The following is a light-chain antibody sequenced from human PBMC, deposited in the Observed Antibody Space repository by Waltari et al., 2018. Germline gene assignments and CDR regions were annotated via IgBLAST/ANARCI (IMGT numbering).Light chain of an antibody. CDR1: QRISNY. V-gene: IGKV3-11*01. J-gene: IGKJ4*01. CDR2: DTS. CDR3: HQRSDWGT. Sequence: EIVLTQSPATLSLSPGERATLSCRASQRISNYLAWYQQKRGQAPRLLLYDTSNRATGIPARFSGSGSVTEFTLTISSLEPEDFAVYYCHQRSDWGTFGGGTKVEI.